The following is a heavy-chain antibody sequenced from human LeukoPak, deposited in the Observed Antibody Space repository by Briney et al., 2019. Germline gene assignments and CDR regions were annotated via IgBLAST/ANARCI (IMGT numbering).Heavy chain of an antibody. D-gene: IGHD3-10*01. CDR3: ARGSGSYFDF. J-gene: IGHJ4*02. CDR1: GGSFSGYY. V-gene: IGHV4-34*01. Sequence: PSETLSLTCAVYGGSFSGYYWSWIRQPPGKGLEWIGEINHSGSTNYNPSLKSRVTISVDTSKNQFSLNLSSVTAADTAVYYCARGSGSYFDFWGQGTLVTVSS. CDR2: INHSGST.